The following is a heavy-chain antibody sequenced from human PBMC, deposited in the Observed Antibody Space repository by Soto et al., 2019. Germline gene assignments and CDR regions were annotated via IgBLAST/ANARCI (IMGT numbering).Heavy chain of an antibody. D-gene: IGHD6-19*01. V-gene: IGHV3-23*01. Sequence: PGGSLRLSCTASGFTFSSYIMNWVRQAPGKGLEWISTITADGGGTFYADSVKGRFTISRDNSKNTLYLQMDNLRAEDTALYYCAKDRGASGRPEFDCWGQGTQVTVSP. J-gene: IGHJ4*02. CDR3: AKDRGASGRPEFDC. CDR2: ITADGGGT. CDR1: GFTFSSYI.